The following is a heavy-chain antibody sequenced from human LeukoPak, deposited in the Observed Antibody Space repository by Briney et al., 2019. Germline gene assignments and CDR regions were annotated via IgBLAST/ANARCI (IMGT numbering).Heavy chain of an antibody. CDR3: ARGIVGATSGYFDY. J-gene: IGHJ4*02. D-gene: IGHD1-26*01. CDR1: GGTFSSYA. CDR2: IIPILGIA. V-gene: IGHV1-69*04. Sequence: SVKVSCRASGGTFSSYAISWVRQAPGQGLEWMGRIIPILGIANYAQKFQGRVTITADKSTSTAYMELSSLRSEDTAVYYCARGIVGATSGYFDYWGQGTLVTVSS.